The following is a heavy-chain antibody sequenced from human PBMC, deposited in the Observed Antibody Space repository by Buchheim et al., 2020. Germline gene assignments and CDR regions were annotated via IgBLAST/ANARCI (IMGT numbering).Heavy chain of an antibody. CDR2: ISGSGGST. J-gene: IGHJ2*01. D-gene: IGHD6-19*01. V-gene: IGHV3-23*01. CDR1: GFTFSSYA. Sequence: EVQLLESGGGLVQPGGSLRLSCAASGFTFSSYAMSWVRQAPGKGLEWVSAISGSGGSTYYADSVKGRFTISSDNSKNKLYLQMNRLRLEDTATYYCARVRSGWFNWYFDLWGRGT. CDR3: ARVRSGWFNWYFDL.